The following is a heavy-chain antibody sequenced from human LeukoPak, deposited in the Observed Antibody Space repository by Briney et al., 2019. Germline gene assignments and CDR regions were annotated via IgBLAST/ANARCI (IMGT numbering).Heavy chain of an antibody. Sequence: SQTLSLTCTVSGGSINRGDYYWSWIRQPPGKGLEWIGYIYYSGSTYYNPSLKSRVTISVDTSKNQFSLKLSSVTAADTAVYYCARDRGIFGVAIPYYWGQGTLVTVSS. CDR2: IYYSGST. CDR3: ARDRGIFGVAIPYY. CDR1: GGSINRGDYY. J-gene: IGHJ4*02. D-gene: IGHD3-3*01. V-gene: IGHV4-30-4*01.